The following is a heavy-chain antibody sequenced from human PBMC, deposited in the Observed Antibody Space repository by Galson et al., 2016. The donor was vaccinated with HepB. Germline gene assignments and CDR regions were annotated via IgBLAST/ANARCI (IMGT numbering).Heavy chain of an antibody. CDR3: ARGFWFGLGRKYGMDV. Sequence: SLRLSCAAPGFTFSSYSMNWVRQAPGKGLEWVSYIRSSSNTIYYADSVKGRFTISRDNAKNSLFLQMKSLRDEDTAVYYCARGFWFGLGRKYGMDVWGQGTTVTVSS. J-gene: IGHJ6*02. D-gene: IGHD3-10*01. V-gene: IGHV3-48*02. CDR2: IRSSSNTI. CDR1: GFTFSSYS.